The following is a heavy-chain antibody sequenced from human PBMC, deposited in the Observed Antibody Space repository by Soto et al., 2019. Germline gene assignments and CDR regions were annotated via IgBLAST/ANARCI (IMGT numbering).Heavy chain of an antibody. CDR2: IYYSGST. CDR1: GGSISSGGYY. Sequence: SETLSLTCTVSGGSISSGGYYWSWIRQHPGKGLEWIGYIYYSGSTYYNPSLKSRVTISVDTSKNQFSLKLSSVTAADTAVYYWAGGGGYSGYAQPDTRYFDYWGQGTLVPVPS. V-gene: IGHV4-31*03. J-gene: IGHJ4*02. CDR3: AGGGGYSGYAQPDTRYFDY. D-gene: IGHD5-12*01.